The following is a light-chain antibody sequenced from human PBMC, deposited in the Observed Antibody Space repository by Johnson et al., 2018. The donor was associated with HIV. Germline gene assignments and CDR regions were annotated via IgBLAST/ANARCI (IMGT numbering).Light chain of an antibody. V-gene: IGLV1-51*02. CDR3: GTWDSSLSAYNYV. J-gene: IGLJ1*01. CDR2: ENN. Sequence: QSVLTQPPSVSAAPGQKVTVSCSGSSSNIGNNYVSWYQQLPGTAPKLLIYENNKRPSGIPDQFSGSKSGTSATLGITGLQTGDEADYYCGTWDSSLSAYNYVFGTGTKVTVL. CDR1: SSNIGNNY.